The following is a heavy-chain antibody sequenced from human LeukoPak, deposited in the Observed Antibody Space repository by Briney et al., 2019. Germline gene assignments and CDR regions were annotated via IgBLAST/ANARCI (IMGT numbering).Heavy chain of an antibody. CDR3: ARGAVAVYAFDI. V-gene: IGHV3-33*08. CDR2: IWYDGSNK. CDR1: GFTFSSYA. D-gene: IGHD6-19*01. J-gene: IGHJ3*02. Sequence: PGVPLRLSCAASGFTFSSYAMSWFRQAPGKGLEWVAVIWYDGSNKYYADSVKGRFTISRDNSKNTLYLQMNSLRAEDTAVYYCARGAVAVYAFDIWGQGTMVTVSS.